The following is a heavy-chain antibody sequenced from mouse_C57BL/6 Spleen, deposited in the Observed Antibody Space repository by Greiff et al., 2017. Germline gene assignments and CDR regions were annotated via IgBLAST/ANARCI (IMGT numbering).Heavy chain of an antibody. D-gene: IGHD1-1*01. CDR3: ARRSYYVYAMDY. CDR2: INPGSGGT. V-gene: IGHV1-54*01. CDR1: GYAFTNYL. Sequence: QVQLQQSGAELVRPGTSVKVSCKASGYAFTNYLIEWVKQRPGQGLEWIGVINPGSGGTNYNEKFKGKATLTADKSSSTAYMQLSSLTSEDSAVYFCARRSYYVYAMDYWGQGTSVTVSS. J-gene: IGHJ4*01.